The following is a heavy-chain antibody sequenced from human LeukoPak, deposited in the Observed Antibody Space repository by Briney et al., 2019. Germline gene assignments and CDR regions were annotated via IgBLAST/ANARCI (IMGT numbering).Heavy chain of an antibody. J-gene: IGHJ5*02. Sequence: GGSLRLSCAASGFTFSYYWMSWVRQAPGKGLEWVANIKQDGSEEYYVDSVKGRFTISRDNAKNSLYLQMNSLRAEDTAVYYCARDSGSSWYNWFDPWGQGTLVTVSS. CDR3: ARDSGSSWYNWFDP. CDR2: IKQDGSEE. CDR1: GFTFSYYW. D-gene: IGHD6-13*01. V-gene: IGHV3-7*01.